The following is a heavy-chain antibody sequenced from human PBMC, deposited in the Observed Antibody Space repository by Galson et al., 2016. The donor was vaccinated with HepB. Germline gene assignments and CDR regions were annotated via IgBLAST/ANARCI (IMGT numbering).Heavy chain of an antibody. CDR1: GFTFSSYP. J-gene: IGHJ4*02. V-gene: IGHV3-30*03. D-gene: IGHD3-3*01. CDR3: ASSVTIDY. CDR2: TSYDGGDK. Sequence: SLRLSCAASGFTFSSYPMHWVRQAPGKGPEWVAATSYDGGDKYYADSVRGRFTISRDNSKNTVYLQMNSLRTEDTAVYYCASSVTIDYWGQGTLVTVSS.